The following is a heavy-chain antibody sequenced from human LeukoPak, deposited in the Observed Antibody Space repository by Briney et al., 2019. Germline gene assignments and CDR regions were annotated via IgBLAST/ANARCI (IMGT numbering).Heavy chain of an antibody. CDR3: ARSLERGLFDY. CDR1: GGSISTYY. J-gene: IGHJ4*02. V-gene: IGHV4-59*01. Sequence: PSETLSLTCTVSGGSISTYYWSRIRQPPGKGLEWVGYIYYSGSTNYNPSLKSRVTISVDTSKNQFSLKLSSVTAADTAVYYCARSLERGLFDYWGQGTLVTVSS. D-gene: IGHD1-1*01. CDR2: IYYSGST.